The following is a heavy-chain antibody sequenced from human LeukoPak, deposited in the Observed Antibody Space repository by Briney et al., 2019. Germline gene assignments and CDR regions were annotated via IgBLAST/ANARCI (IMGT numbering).Heavy chain of an antibody. V-gene: IGHV3-30*02. J-gene: IGHJ4*02. CDR1: GFTFSSYG. Sequence: GGSLRLSCAASGFTFSSYGMHWVRQAPGKGLEWVAVIWYGGSNKYYADSVKGRFTISRDNSKNTLYLQMNSLRAEDTAVYYCAKESTVRYCSSTSCYTGEAFDYWGQGTLVTVSS. CDR2: IWYGGSNK. D-gene: IGHD2-2*02. CDR3: AKESTVRYCSSTSCYTGEAFDY.